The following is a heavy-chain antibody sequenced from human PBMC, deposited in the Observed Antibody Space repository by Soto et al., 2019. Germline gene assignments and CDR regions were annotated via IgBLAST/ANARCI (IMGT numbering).Heavy chain of an antibody. D-gene: IGHD2-2*01. J-gene: IGHJ6*02. CDR2: ISYDGSNK. Sequence: GGSLRLSCAASGFTFSSYGMHWVRQAPGKGLEWVAVISYDGSNKYYADSVKGRFTISRDNSKNTLYLQMNSLRAEDMAVYYCARDRVVVVPAANIQYYYYYGMDVWGQGTTVTVSS. V-gene: IGHV3-30*03. CDR3: ARDRVVVVPAANIQYYYYYGMDV. CDR1: GFTFSSYG.